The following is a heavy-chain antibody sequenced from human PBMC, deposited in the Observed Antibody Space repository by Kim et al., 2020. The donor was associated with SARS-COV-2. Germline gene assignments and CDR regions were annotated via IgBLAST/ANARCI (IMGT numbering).Heavy chain of an antibody. CDR2: INHSGAT. V-gene: IGHV4-34*01. Sequence: SETLSLTCAVYGGSFSNYYWSWIRQPPGKGLEWIGEINHSGATNYNPSLKSRVTISVDTSKNQFSLKLNSLTAADTAVYYCARGGGYCSGTSCYTDFWGQGTLVTVSS. J-gene: IGHJ4*02. D-gene: IGHD2-2*01. CDR3: ARGGGYCSGTSCYTDF. CDR1: GGSFSNYY.